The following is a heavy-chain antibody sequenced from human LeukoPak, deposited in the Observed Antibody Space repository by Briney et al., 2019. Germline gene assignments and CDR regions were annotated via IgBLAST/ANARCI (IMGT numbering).Heavy chain of an antibody. CDR1: GVSIKNYY. D-gene: IGHD1-26*01. J-gene: IGHJ4*02. Sequence: SETLSLTCTVSGVSIKNYYWSWIRQPPGKGLEWIANIYYAGSSNYNPSLKSRVTISLDTSKNQFSLKMNSVTAADTAVYYCARWVSASIDYWGQGTLVTVSS. CDR2: IYYAGSS. CDR3: ARWVSASIDY. V-gene: IGHV4-59*01.